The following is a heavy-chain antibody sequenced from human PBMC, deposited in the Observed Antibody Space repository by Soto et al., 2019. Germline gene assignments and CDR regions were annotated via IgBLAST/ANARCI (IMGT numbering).Heavy chain of an antibody. J-gene: IGHJ5*02. V-gene: IGHV1-2*02. CDR3: ARGPIAARRFNWFDP. CDR2: INPNGGGT. Sequence: ASVKVSCKASGYTFTGYYMHWVRQAPGQGLEWMGWINPNGGGTNYAQKFQGRVTMTRDTSISTAYMELSRLRSDDTAVYYCARGPIAARRFNWFDPWGQGTLVTVSS. CDR1: GYTFTGYY. D-gene: IGHD6-6*01.